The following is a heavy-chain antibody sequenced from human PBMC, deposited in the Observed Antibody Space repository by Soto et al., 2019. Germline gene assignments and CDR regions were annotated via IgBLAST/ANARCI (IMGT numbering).Heavy chain of an antibody. J-gene: IGHJ3*02. CDR2: IYYTGST. V-gene: IGHV4-59*01. CDR1: GGPLSSFY. D-gene: IGHD2-21*02. Sequence: SETLSLTCNSSGGPLSSFYYSWIRQAPGKGLEWIGYIYYTGSTNYNPSLKSRVTMSVDTSKNQFSLKLTSVTAADTAVYFCTVTRGGAHPHDIWGQGTMVTVSS. CDR3: TVTRGGAHPHDI.